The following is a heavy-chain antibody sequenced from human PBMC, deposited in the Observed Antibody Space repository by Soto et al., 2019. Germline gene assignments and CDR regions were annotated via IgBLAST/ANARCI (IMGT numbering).Heavy chain of an antibody. CDR3: AKRSHFDFWSGPFDP. D-gene: IGHD3-3*01. Sequence: GGSLRLSCAASGFMFTKFAMSWVRQTPGKGLEWVSGISGSGDNTHYADSVKGRFTISRDNSKNTLYLQLSSLRAEDTALYHCAKRSHFDFWSGPFDPWGPGTLVTVSS. J-gene: IGHJ5*02. CDR1: GFMFTKFA. CDR2: ISGSGDNT. V-gene: IGHV3-23*01.